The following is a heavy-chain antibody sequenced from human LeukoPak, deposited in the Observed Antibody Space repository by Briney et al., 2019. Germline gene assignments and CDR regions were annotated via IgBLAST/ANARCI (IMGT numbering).Heavy chain of an antibody. CDR1: GYSFTSYW. CDR2: IYPGDSDT. Sequence: GESLKISCKGSGYSFTSYWIGWVRQMPGKGLEWMGIIYPGDSDTRYSPSFQGQVTISADKSISTAYLQWSSLKASDTAMYYCARRYYYDSSGYYYAGFDYWGQGTLVTVSS. V-gene: IGHV5-51*01. CDR3: ARRYYYDSSGYYYAGFDY. D-gene: IGHD3-22*01. J-gene: IGHJ4*02.